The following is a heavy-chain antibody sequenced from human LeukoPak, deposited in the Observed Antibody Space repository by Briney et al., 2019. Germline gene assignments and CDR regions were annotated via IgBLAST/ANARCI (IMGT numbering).Heavy chain of an antibody. V-gene: IGHV3-11*04. CDR1: GFTLTDYY. J-gene: IGHJ4*02. CDR2: ISSSGSML. Sequence: GGSLRLSCTVSGFTLTDYYMSWVRQAPGKGLEWVSYISSSGSMLHYADSVEGRFTISRDNAKNSLYLQMSSLRVEDTAVYYCARDFSYGVIDFWGQGALVTVSS. D-gene: IGHD5-18*01. CDR3: ARDFSYGVIDF.